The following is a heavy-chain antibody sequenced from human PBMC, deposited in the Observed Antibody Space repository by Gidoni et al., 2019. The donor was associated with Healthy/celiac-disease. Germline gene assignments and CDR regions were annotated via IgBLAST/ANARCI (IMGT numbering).Heavy chain of an antibody. CDR2: IYYIGST. D-gene: IGHD3-3*01. CDR1: GGSISSGGYY. J-gene: IGHJ6*02. Sequence: QVQLQESGPGLVKPSQTLSLTGTVSGGSISSGGYYWSWIRQHPGKGLEWIGYIYYIGSTYYNPSLKSRVTISVDTSKNQFSLKLSSVTAADTAVYYCARTRPAYYDFWSGYLPPHVWGQGTTVTVSS. CDR3: ARTRPAYYDFWSGYLPPHV. V-gene: IGHV4-31*03.